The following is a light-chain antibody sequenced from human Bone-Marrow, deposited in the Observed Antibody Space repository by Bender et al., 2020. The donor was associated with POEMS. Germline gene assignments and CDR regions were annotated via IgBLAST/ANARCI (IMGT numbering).Light chain of an antibody. CDR3: SSYAGTYTWV. CDR2: EVT. Sequence: QSALTQPPSASGSPGQSVTISCTGTSSDVGDYDYVSWYQQHPGKAPKVIIFEVTKRPSGVPDRFSGSKSGNTASLTVSGLQAEDEAEYYCSSYAGTYTWVFGGGTKVTVL. CDR1: SSDVGDYDY. V-gene: IGLV2-8*01. J-gene: IGLJ3*02.